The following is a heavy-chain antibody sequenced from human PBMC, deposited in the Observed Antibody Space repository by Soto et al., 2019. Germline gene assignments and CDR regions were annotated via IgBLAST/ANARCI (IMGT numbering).Heavy chain of an antibody. CDR3: ARHDYSDRAFDL. CDR1: GGSVGSGAYY. V-gene: IGHV4-61*08. CDR2: IQYSGDT. J-gene: IGHJ3*01. D-gene: IGHD3-22*01. Sequence: ETLSLTCLVSGGSVGSGAYYWSWIRQPPGNALEWIGYIQYSGDTNYNSSLKSRVTISVDMSRNRFSLKLTSVTAADTAFYYCARHDYSDRAFDLWGQGTMVTVSS.